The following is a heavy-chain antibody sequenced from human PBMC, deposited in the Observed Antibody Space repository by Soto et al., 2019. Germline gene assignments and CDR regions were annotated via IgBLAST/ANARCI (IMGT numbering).Heavy chain of an antibody. V-gene: IGHV1-18*01. CDR1: GYTFTTHG. J-gene: IGHJ5*02. CDR3: ARDIGYSSSGTCYRELFDP. Sequence: QVQLVQSGAEVKKPGASVKVSCKASGYTFTTHGISWVRQVPGQVLEWMGWVRGDNGHTNYAQSLQGRVTMTTDTSTNTDYMALRIRTSEDTAVSYCARDIGYSSSGTCYRELFDPWGQGTRVTFSS. D-gene: IGHD2-15*01. CDR2: VRGDNGHT.